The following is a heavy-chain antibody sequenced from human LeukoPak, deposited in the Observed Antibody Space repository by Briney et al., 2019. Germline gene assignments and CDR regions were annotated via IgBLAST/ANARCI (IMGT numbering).Heavy chain of an antibody. CDR1: GYTFTGQF. J-gene: IGHJ4*02. V-gene: IGHV1-2*02. CDR2: IDPPSGTP. CDR3: ARSGFSTGFYLDF. Sequence: ASVKVSCKASGYTFTGQFIHWLRQAPGQGLGWMGWIDPPSGTPHYAQKFQDTVTMTRDTSIGTAYLEVHRLKSDDTAVYYCARSGFSTGFYLDFWGQGTLISVSS. D-gene: IGHD2-8*02.